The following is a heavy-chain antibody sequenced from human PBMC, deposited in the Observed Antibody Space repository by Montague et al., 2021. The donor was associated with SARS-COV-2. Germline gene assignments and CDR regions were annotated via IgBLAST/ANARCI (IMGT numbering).Heavy chain of an antibody. V-gene: IGHV4-39*07. Sequence: SETLSLTCTVSGGSISSSSYYWGWLRQPPGKGLEWIGSIYSGSTYYNPSLKSRVTISVDTSKDQSSLKLSSVTAADTAVFYCARELGYCSSTNCFHFDYWGQGTLVTVSS. J-gene: IGHJ4*02. CDR3: ARELGYCSSTNCFHFDY. CDR2: IYSGST. D-gene: IGHD2-2*01. CDR1: GGSISSSSYY.